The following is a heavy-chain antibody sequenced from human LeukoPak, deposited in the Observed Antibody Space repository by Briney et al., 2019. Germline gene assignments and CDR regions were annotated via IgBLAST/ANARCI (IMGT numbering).Heavy chain of an antibody. D-gene: IGHD2-21*02. Sequence: SETLSLTCAVYGGSFSTYYWSWIRQPPGKGLEWIGEINHSGSANYNPSLKSRVTISVDTSKNQFSLKLSSVTAADTAVYYCARGGFYCGGDCYVDYWGQGTLVTVSS. CDR3: ARGGFYCGGDCYVDY. CDR1: GGSFSTYY. V-gene: IGHV4-34*01. CDR2: INHSGSA. J-gene: IGHJ4*02.